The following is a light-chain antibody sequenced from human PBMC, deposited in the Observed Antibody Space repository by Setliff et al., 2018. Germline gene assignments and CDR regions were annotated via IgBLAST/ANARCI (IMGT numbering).Light chain of an antibody. Sequence: QSALTQPASVSGSPGQSITISCTGTNSYVGSYHVVSWYQQHPGKAPKLLIYEVTKRPSGVPDRFSGSKSGNTASLTISGLQAEDEADYSCCSYADTYISVFGTGTKGTVL. J-gene: IGLJ1*01. CDR2: EVT. V-gene: IGLV2-23*02. CDR3: CSYADTYISV. CDR1: NSYVGSYHV.